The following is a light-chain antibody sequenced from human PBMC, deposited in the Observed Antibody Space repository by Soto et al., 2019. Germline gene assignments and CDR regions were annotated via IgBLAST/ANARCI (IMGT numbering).Light chain of an antibody. J-gene: IGKJ1*01. CDR2: AAS. Sequence: AIQMTQSPSSLSASVGDRVTISCRASQGIGNALGWYQQKPGKAPNLLIYAASTLESGVPSRFSGSGSGTEFTLTISSLQPDDFATYYCQQYNSYWTFGQGTKVDI. CDR1: QGIGNA. CDR3: QQYNSYWT. V-gene: IGKV1-13*02.